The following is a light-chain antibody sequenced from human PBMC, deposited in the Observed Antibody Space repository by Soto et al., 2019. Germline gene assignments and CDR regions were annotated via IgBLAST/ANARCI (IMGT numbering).Light chain of an antibody. V-gene: IGKV1-5*03. CDR1: QSISDW. Sequence: DIQMTQSPSTLSASVGDRVTFTCRASQSISDWLAWYQQKPGKAPKLLIYKASTLESGVPSRFSGSGSGTEFTRTISSMQPDDFGTYYSQQYYNYSAWTFGQGTNVEIK. CDR3: QQYYNYSAWT. J-gene: IGKJ1*01. CDR2: KAS.